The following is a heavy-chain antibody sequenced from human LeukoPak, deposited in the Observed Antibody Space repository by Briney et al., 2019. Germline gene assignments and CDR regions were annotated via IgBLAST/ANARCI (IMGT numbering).Heavy chain of an antibody. J-gene: IGHJ4*02. CDR3: ARADTSPLTWIPYYFDY. Sequence: EPGGSLRLSCAASGFTFSDYYMSWIRQAPGKGLEWVSYISSSGSTIYYADSVKGRFTISRDNAKNSLYLQMNNLRAEDTAVYYCARADTSPLTWIPYYFDYWGQGTLVTVSS. CDR1: GFTFSDYY. D-gene: IGHD5-18*01. CDR2: ISSSGSTI. V-gene: IGHV3-11*04.